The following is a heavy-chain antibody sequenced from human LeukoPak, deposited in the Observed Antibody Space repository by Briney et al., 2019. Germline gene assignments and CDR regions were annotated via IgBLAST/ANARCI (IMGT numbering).Heavy chain of an antibody. CDR1: GGSISSHY. V-gene: IGHV4-59*11. D-gene: IGHD3-3*01. Sequence: SETLSPTCTVSGGSISSHYWSWIRQPPGKGLEWIGYIYYSGSTNYNPSLKSRVTISVDTSKNQFSLKLSSVTAADTAVYYCARGNYDFWSGEPPLDYWGQGTLVTVSS. J-gene: IGHJ4*02. CDR2: IYYSGST. CDR3: ARGNYDFWSGEPPLDY.